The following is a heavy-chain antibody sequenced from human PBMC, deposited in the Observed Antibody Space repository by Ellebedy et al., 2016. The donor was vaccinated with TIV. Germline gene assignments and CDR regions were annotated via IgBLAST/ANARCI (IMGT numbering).Heavy chain of an antibody. J-gene: IGHJ2*01. CDR1: GYTFTSYY. V-gene: IGHV1-46*01. D-gene: IGHD4-17*01. Sequence: AASVKVSCKASGYTFTSYYMHWLRQAPGQGLEWMGMINPTGGSTTYAQKFQGRVTMTRDTSTSTVYMDLSSLRSEDTAVYFCARDQNGDDYWYFDLWGRGTLVTVSS. CDR3: ARDQNGDDYWYFDL. CDR2: INPTGGST.